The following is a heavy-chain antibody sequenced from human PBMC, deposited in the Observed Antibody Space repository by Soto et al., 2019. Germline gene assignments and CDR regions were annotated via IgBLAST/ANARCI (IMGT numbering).Heavy chain of an antibody. Sequence: TLVNPAQTLTLTCSFSGFSLNTYRVGVGWIRQPPGEALEWLAIIYWDDDKRYRPALQSRLAITKDTSRNQVVLTMSNLGPEDTGTYYCAHIMITYGGVTALDAFDFWGQGTMVTVSS. D-gene: IGHD3-16*01. CDR2: IYWDDDK. CDR1: GFSLNTYRVG. J-gene: IGHJ3*01. CDR3: AHIMITYGGVTALDAFDF. V-gene: IGHV2-5*02.